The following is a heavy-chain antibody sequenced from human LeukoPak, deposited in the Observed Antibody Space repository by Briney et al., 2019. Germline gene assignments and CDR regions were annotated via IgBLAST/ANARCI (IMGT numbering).Heavy chain of an antibody. D-gene: IGHD6-13*01. CDR3: ATFSSMWHSDY. CDR2: VYYTGSA. CDR1: GDSISTTTYY. Sequence: MASGTLSLTCTVSGDSISTTTYYWGWIRQPPGKGLEWIGSVYYTGSAYYNPSLKSRLTISVDTSKNRFSLKLTSVAATDTAVYYCATFSSMWHSDYWGQGTLVTVSS. J-gene: IGHJ4*02. V-gene: IGHV4-39*01.